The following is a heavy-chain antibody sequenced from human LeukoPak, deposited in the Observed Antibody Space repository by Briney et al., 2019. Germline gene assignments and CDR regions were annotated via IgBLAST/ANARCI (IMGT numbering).Heavy chain of an antibody. V-gene: IGHV3-21*01. J-gene: IGHJ4*02. D-gene: IGHD3-10*01. CDR1: GFTFSSYS. CDR3: ARQVGSGSYYGDAYDY. CDR2: ISSSNSYI. Sequence: PGGSLRLSCAASGFTFSSYSMNWVRQAPGKGLEWVPSISSSNSYIYYADSVKGRFTISRDNAKNSLYLQMNSLRAEDTAVYYCARQVGSGSYYGDAYDYWGQGTLVTVSS.